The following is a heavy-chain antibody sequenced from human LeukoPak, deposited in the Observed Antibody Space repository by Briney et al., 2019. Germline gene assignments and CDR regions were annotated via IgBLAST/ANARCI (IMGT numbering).Heavy chain of an antibody. J-gene: IGHJ4*02. CDR3: ARALTIGDY. CDR1: GFTFSSYA. V-gene: IGHV3-30-3*01. D-gene: IGHD3-16*01. CDR2: ISYDGSNK. Sequence: PGGSLRLSCAASGFTFSSYAMHWVRQAPGKGLEWVAVISYDGSNKYYADSVKGRFTISRDNSKNTLYLQMNSLRAEDTAVYYCARALTIGDYWGQGTLVTVSS.